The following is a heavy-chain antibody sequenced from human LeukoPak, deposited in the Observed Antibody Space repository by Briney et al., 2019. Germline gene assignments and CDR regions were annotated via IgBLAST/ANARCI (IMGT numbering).Heavy chain of an antibody. Sequence: GGSLRLSCAASGLTFRSYPMHWVRQAPGKGLDWVAVISFDGSNKYYADSVQGRFSVSRDNFKNTLYLQMNSLRVEDTAVYYCARSPAGDFDYWGQGTLVTVSS. D-gene: IGHD2-2*01. CDR2: ISFDGSNK. J-gene: IGHJ4*02. CDR1: GLTFRSYP. CDR3: ARSPAGDFDY. V-gene: IGHV3-30-3*01.